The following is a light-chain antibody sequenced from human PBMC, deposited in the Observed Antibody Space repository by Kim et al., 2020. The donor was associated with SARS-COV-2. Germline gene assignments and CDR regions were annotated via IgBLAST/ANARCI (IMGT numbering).Light chain of an antibody. J-gene: IGKJ5*01. Sequence: APGERGTPPCRASQSVSSNLAWDQQKPGQAPRLLISGAINRAPGVPARIRGGGSGTEFTLTISGLQSEDSAVYYCQQYNDWRLITFGQGTRLEIK. V-gene: IGKV3-15*01. CDR1: QSVSSN. CDR3: QQYNDWRLIT. CDR2: GAI.